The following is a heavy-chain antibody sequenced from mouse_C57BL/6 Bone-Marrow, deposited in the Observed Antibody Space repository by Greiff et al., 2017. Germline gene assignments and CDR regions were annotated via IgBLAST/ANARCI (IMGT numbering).Heavy chain of an antibody. V-gene: IGHV14-4*01. J-gene: IGHJ2*01. CDR3: TPSDYYFDY. CDR2: IDPENGDT. CDR1: GFNIKDDY. D-gene: IGHD2-13*01. Sequence: VQLQQSGAELVRPGASVKLSCTASGFNIKDDYMHWVKQRPEQGLEWIGWIDPENGDTEYASKFQGRVTITADTSSNPAYLQLSSLTSEDTAVYYCTPSDYYFDYWGQGTTLTVSS.